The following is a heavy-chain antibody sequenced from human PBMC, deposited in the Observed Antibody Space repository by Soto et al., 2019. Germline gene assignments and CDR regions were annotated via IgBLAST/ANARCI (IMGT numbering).Heavy chain of an antibody. D-gene: IGHD5-12*01. Sequence: GGSLRLSCAASGFTFSSYWMHWVHQAPGKGLVWVSRINSDGSSTSYADSVKGRFTISRDNAKNTLYLQMNSLRAEDTAVYYCARAGGYDSPFFDYWGQGTLVTVSS. V-gene: IGHV3-74*01. CDR1: GFTFSSYW. J-gene: IGHJ4*02. CDR2: INSDGSST. CDR3: ARAGGYDSPFFDY.